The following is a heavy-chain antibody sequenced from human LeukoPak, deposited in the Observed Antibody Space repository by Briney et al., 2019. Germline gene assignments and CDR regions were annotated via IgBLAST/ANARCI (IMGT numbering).Heavy chain of an antibody. Sequence: QPGGSLRLSCAASAFTFSSYGMHWVRQAPGKGLEWVAVISYDGSNKYYADSVKGRFTISRDNSKNTLYLQMNSLRAEDTAVYYCARDRIVVVMRPPPPEYYFDYWGQGTLVTVSS. J-gene: IGHJ4*02. V-gene: IGHV3-30*19. CDR1: AFTFSSYG. D-gene: IGHD3-22*01. CDR2: ISYDGSNK. CDR3: ARDRIVVVMRPPPPEYYFDY.